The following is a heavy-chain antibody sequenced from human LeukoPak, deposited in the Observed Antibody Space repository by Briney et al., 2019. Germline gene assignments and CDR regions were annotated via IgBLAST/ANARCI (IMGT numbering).Heavy chain of an antibody. CDR2: IYSGGST. CDR1: GFTVSSNY. Sequence: GGSLRLSCAASGFTVSSNYMSWVRQAPGKGLEWVSVIYSGGSTYYADSVKGRFTISRDNSKNTLYLQMNSLRDGDTAVYYCARGGPLTAAGDADAFDIWGQGTLVTVSS. CDR3: ARGGPLTAAGDADAFDI. J-gene: IGHJ3*02. D-gene: IGHD6-13*01. V-gene: IGHV3-66*01.